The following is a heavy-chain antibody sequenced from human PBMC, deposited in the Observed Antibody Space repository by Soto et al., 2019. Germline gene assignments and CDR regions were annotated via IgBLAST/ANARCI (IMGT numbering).Heavy chain of an antibody. Sequence: QAQLVQSGAEVRKPGASVKVSCKASGYTFTTYDINWVRQAPGQGLEWLGWMDPNSGSTGYAQNFQGRITMNRNISRNTAHMELSSLQSEGTAVYYCARERKFDFWRKGLDVWGQGTTVTVSS. CDR2: MDPNSGST. J-gene: IGHJ6*02. CDR3: ARERKFDFWRKGLDV. CDR1: GYTFTTYD. D-gene: IGHD3-3*01. V-gene: IGHV1-8*01.